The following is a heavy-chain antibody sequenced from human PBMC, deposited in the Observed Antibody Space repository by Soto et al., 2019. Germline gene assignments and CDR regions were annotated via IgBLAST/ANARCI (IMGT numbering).Heavy chain of an antibody. CDR3: AKDGSYSSSWYGDWFDP. V-gene: IGHV3-23*01. CDR2: ISGSGGST. Sequence: GGSLRLSCAASGFTFSSYAMSWVRQAPGKGLEWVSAISGSGGSTYYADSVKGRFTISRDNSKNTLYLQMNSLRAEDTAVYYCAKDGSYSSSWYGDWFDPWGQGTLVTVSS. CDR1: GFTFSSYA. D-gene: IGHD6-13*01. J-gene: IGHJ5*02.